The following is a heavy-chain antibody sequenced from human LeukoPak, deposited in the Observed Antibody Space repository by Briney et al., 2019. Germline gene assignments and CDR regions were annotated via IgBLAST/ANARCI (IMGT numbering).Heavy chain of an antibody. D-gene: IGHD2-2*01. CDR2: INPSGGST. Sequence: ASVKVSCKASGYTFTSYYMHWVRQAPGQGLEWMGIINPSGGSTSYAQKFQGRVTMTRDTSTSTVYMELSSLRPAETAVYYCARGDCSSTSCYARYYYYYMDVWGKGTTVTVSS. CDR3: ARGDCSSTSCYARYYYYYMDV. V-gene: IGHV1-46*01. CDR1: GYTFTSYY. J-gene: IGHJ6*03.